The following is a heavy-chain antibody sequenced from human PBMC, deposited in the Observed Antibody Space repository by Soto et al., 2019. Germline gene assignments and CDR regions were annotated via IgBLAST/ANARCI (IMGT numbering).Heavy chain of an antibody. D-gene: IGHD1-26*01. CDR2: ISGSDGKT. Sequence: EVQLLESGGGLVRPGGSLRLSCTASGFSFSSYALSWVRQAPGKGLEWVSTISGSDGKTYYADSVKGRFSISRDPSKPTLYLEMTSLRVEDTAVYYCARWSFLDYWGQGTRVTVS. V-gene: IGHV3-23*01. J-gene: IGHJ4*02. CDR1: GFSFSSYA. CDR3: ARWSFLDY.